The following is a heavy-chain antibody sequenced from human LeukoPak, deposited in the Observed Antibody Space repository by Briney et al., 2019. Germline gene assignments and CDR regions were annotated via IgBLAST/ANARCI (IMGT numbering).Heavy chain of an antibody. CDR2: IYSGDTI. D-gene: IGHD6-19*01. Sequence: PGGSLRLSCVASGFTITSNYMSWVRQAPGKGLEWVSVIYSGDTIFYADSVQGRFTISRDSSKNTLFLQMSSLRAEDTAVYYCARAVASGWYGAFDVWGQGTMLTVSS. CDR3: ARAVASGWYGAFDV. V-gene: IGHV3-53*01. J-gene: IGHJ3*01. CDR1: GFTITSNY.